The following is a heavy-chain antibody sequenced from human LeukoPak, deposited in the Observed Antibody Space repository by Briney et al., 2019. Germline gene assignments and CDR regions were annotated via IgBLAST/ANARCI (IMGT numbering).Heavy chain of an antibody. V-gene: IGHV3-7*01. CDR1: GFTFSSYW. J-gene: IGHJ4*02. CDR3: ARVAAAGKGGSFGY. CDR2: LKQDGSEK. Sequence: GGSLRLSCAASGFTFSSYWMSWVRQAPGKGLEWVANLKQDGSEKYYVDSVKGRFTISRDNAKNSLYLQMNSLRAEDTAVYYCARVAAAGKGGSFGYWGQGTLVTVSS. D-gene: IGHD6-13*01.